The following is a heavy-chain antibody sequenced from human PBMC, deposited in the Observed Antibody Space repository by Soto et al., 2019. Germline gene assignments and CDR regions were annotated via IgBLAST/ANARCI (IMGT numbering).Heavy chain of an antibody. CDR2: IYYSGST. V-gene: IGHV4-61*01. D-gene: IGHD2-2*02. J-gene: IGHJ5*01. Sequence: QVQLQESGPGLVKPSETLSLTCTVSGGSVSSGSYYWSWIRQPPGKGLEWIGSIYYSGSTNYNPSLKSRVIISVDTTKNHFSLKLSCVTAADTAVYYCAREDGPQGCSINSCYKVRWFDSWCQGTLITVSS. CDR3: AREDGPQGCSINSCYKVRWFDS. CDR1: GGSVSSGSYY.